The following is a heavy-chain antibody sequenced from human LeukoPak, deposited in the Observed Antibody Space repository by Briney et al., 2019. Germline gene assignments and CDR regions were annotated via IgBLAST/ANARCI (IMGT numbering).Heavy chain of an antibody. J-gene: IGHJ4*02. CDR1: GFTFSTYS. D-gene: IGHD6-13*01. V-gene: IGHV3-48*04. Sequence: GGSLRLSCAASGFTFSTYSMKWVRQAPGKGLEWVSYISDSGAMYYADSVKGRFTISRDNAMNSLYLQMNSLRAEDTAIYYCARSLPYGTTWYGRSDFWGQGTLVTVSS. CDR2: ISDSGAM. CDR3: ARSLPYGTTWYGRSDF.